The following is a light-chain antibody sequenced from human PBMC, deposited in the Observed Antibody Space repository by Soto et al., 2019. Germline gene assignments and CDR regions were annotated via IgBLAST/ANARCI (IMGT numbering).Light chain of an antibody. V-gene: IGKV1-5*03. CDR2: KAS. Sequence: DIQMTQSPSTLSASVGDRVTITCRASQRISSWLAWYQQKPGKAPKLLIYKASSLQSGVPSRFSGSEFGTEFTLTISSLQPDDFATYYCHQYKTYWTFGHGTKVEMK. CDR3: HQYKTYWT. J-gene: IGKJ1*01. CDR1: QRISSW.